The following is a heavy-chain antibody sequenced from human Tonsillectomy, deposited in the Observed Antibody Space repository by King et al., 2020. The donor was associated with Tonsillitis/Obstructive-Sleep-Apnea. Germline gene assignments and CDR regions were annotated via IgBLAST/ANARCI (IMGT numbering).Heavy chain of an antibody. CDR1: GFTVSNNY. CDR3: ARIEASSGWSYYFDY. Sequence: PLVQSGGGLIQPGGSLRLSCAASGFTVSNNYMSWVRQAPGKGLEWVSVIYSGGSTYYADSVKGRFTISRDNSKNTMYLQMDSLRDEDTAVYYCARIEASSGWSYYFDYWGQGTLV. J-gene: IGHJ4*02. V-gene: IGHV3-53*01. CDR2: IYSGGST. D-gene: IGHD6-19*01.